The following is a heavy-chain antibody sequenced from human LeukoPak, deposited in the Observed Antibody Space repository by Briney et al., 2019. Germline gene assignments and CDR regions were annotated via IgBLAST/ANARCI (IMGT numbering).Heavy chain of an antibody. CDR1: GGTFSSYA. CDR2: IIPIFGTA. Sequence: ASVKVSCKASGGTFSSYAISWVRQAPGQGLEWMGGIIPIFGTANYAQKFQGRVTITADKSTSTAYMELSSLRSEDTAVYYCARDVYYYDSSGYYYYYFDYWGQGTLVTVPS. V-gene: IGHV1-69*06. D-gene: IGHD3-22*01. CDR3: ARDVYYYDSSGYYYYYFDY. J-gene: IGHJ4*02.